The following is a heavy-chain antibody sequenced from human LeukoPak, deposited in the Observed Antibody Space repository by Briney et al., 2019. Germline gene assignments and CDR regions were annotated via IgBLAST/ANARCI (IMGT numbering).Heavy chain of an antibody. CDR3: AKDGAASTYFDN. CDR2: MWYDGSTK. J-gene: IGHJ4*02. Sequence: GVSLRLSCAASGFTFSSYGMHWVRQAPGKGLEWVAVMWYDGSTKYYADSAKGRFTISRDDSKNTLYLQMDSLRAEDTAVYYCAKDGAASTYFDNWGPGTLVTVSS. V-gene: IGHV3-33*06. D-gene: IGHD4/OR15-4a*01. CDR1: GFTFSSYG.